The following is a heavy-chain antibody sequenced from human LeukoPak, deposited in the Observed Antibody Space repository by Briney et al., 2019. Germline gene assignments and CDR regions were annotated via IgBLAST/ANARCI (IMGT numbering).Heavy chain of an antibody. CDR1: GGSISSGGYS. Sequence: SETLSLTCAVSGGSISSGGYSWGWIRQPPGKGLEWIGYIYHSGSTYYNPSLKSRVTISVDRSKNQFSLKLSSVTAADTAVYYCARQYSGYDAFDYWGQGTLVTVSS. CDR2: IYHSGST. J-gene: IGHJ4*02. D-gene: IGHD5-12*01. V-gene: IGHV4-30-2*01. CDR3: ARQYSGYDAFDY.